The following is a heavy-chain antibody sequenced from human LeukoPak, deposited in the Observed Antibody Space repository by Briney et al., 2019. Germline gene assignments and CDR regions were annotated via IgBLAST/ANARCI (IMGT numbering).Heavy chain of an antibody. Sequence: PSETLSLTCTVSGGSVSSGSYYWSWIRQPPGKGLEWIGYIYYSGSTNYNPSLKSRVTISVDTSKNQFSLKLSSVTAADTAVYYCARGRAYSSSWSDYWGQGTLVTVSS. CDR1: GGSVSSGSYY. D-gene: IGHD6-13*01. CDR2: IYYSGST. J-gene: IGHJ4*02. V-gene: IGHV4-61*01. CDR3: ARGRAYSSSWSDY.